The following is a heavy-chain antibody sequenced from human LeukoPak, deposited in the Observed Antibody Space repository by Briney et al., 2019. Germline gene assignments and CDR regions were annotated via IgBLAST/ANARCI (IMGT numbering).Heavy chain of an antibody. V-gene: IGHV3-30*02. J-gene: IGHJ4*02. CDR3: ARAKPKNMVRGLIMRRESRYYFDY. Sequence: GGSLRLSCAASGFTFSSYGMHWVRQAPGKGLEWVASIRYDGSNKFYADSVKGRFTISRDNSKSTLYIQMNSLRAEDTAVYYCARAKPKNMVRGLIMRRESRYYFDYWGQGTLVTVSS. CDR1: GFTFSSYG. D-gene: IGHD3-10*01. CDR2: IRYDGSNK.